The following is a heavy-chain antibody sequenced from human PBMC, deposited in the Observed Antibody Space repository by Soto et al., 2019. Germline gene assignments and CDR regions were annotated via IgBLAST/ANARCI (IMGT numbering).Heavy chain of an antibody. CDR1: GFTFSNAW. V-gene: IGHV3-15*07. J-gene: IGHJ4*02. CDR2: IKSKTDGGTT. D-gene: IGHD3-22*01. Sequence: GGSLRLSCAASGFTFSNAWMNWVRQAPGKGLEWVGRIKSKTDGGTTDYAAPVKGRFTISRDDSKNTLYLQMNSLKTEDTAVYYCTTGSTYYYDSSGNYYFDYWGQGTLVTVSS. CDR3: TTGSTYYYDSSGNYYFDY.